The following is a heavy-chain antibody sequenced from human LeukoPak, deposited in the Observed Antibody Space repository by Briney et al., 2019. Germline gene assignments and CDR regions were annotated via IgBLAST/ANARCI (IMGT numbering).Heavy chain of an antibody. CDR3: ARDLGLGYSSGWYYFDY. Sequence: SVKVSRKASGGTFSSYAISWVRQAPGQGLEWMGRIIPIFGIANYAQKFQGRVTITADKSTSTAYMELSSLRSEDTAVYYCARDLGLGYSSGWYYFDYWGQGTLVTVSS. CDR1: GGTFSSYA. CDR2: IIPIFGIA. J-gene: IGHJ4*02. D-gene: IGHD6-19*01. V-gene: IGHV1-69*04.